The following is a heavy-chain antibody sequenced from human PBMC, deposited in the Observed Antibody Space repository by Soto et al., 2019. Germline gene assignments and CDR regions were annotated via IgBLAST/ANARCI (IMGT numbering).Heavy chain of an antibody. D-gene: IGHD3-9*01. J-gene: IGHJ6*03. Sequence: EVQLVESGGGLVQPGGSLRLSCAASGFTFSSYWMHWVRQAPGKGLVWVSRINSDGSSTSYADSVKGRFTISRDNAKNTLYLQMNSLRAEDTAVYYCARDRIDDILTGYNYYYYYIDVWGKGTTVTVSS. CDR2: INSDGSST. CDR3: ARDRIDDILTGYNYYYYYIDV. V-gene: IGHV3-74*01. CDR1: GFTFSSYW.